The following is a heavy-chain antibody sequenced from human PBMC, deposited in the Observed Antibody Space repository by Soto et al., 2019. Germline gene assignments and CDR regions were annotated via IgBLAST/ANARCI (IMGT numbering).Heavy chain of an antibody. J-gene: IGHJ4*02. CDR1: GFSLSTSGVG. Sequence: QITLKESGPTLVKPTQTLTLTCTFSGFSLSTSGVGVGWIRQPPGKALEWLALIYWDDDKRYSPSLKSRLTITKDTSKNQVVLTMTNMDPVDTATYYCARTYYYGSWSRNNFDYWGQGTLVTVSS. CDR2: IYWDDDK. D-gene: IGHD3-10*01. V-gene: IGHV2-5*02. CDR3: ARTYYYGSWSRNNFDY.